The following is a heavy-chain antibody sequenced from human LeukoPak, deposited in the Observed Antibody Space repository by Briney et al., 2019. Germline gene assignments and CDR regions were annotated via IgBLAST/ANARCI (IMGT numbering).Heavy chain of an antibody. Sequence: GGSLRLSCAASGFTFSSSAMSWVRQAPGKGLEWVSATSGSGDITTYADSVKGRFTISRDNSKNTLYLHMNSLRAEDTAVYYCAKKVDSNSLSFDYWGQGTLVTVSS. CDR2: TSGSGDIT. CDR1: GFTFSSSA. J-gene: IGHJ4*02. V-gene: IGHV3-23*01. CDR3: AKKVDSNSLSFDY. D-gene: IGHD3-22*01.